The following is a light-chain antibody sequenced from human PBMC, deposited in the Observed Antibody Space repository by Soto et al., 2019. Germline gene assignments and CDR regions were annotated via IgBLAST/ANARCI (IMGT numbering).Light chain of an antibody. CDR3: QQYDISPWT. CDR2: DSS. Sequence: EIVMTQSPGTLSVSPGERATLSCRASQTIDTNLAWYQQKPGQPPRLLIYDSSTRATGFPDRFSGSGSGTDFTLTIIRLEPEDFAVYYCQQYDISPWTFGQGTKVDIK. J-gene: IGKJ1*01. V-gene: IGKV3-20*01. CDR1: QTIDTN.